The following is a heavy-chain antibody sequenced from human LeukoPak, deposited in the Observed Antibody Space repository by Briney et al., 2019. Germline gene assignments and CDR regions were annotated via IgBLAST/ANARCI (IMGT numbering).Heavy chain of an antibody. CDR2: IYYSGST. J-gene: IGHJ4*02. D-gene: IGHD3-22*01. Sequence: SETLSLTCTVSGGSISSSSYYWGWIRQPTGKGLEWIGSIYYSGSTYYNPSLKSRVTISVDTSKNQFSLKLSSVTAADTAVYYCARTYDSSGYNYFDYWGQGTLVTVSS. V-gene: IGHV4-39*07. CDR3: ARTYDSSGYNYFDY. CDR1: GGSISSSSYY.